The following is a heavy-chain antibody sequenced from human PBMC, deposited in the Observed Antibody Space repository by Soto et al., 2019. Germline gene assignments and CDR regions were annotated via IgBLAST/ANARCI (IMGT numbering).Heavy chain of an antibody. CDR3: ARPSRFDS. J-gene: IGHJ4*02. V-gene: IGHV4-34*01. Sequence: QVHLQQWGAGLLKSSETLSLTCAVYGGSFRDYYWSWVRQPPGKGLEWIGQINHSGSTNYNPSLKVRVTISVDTSQNQFSLKLSSVTAADTAVYYCARPSRFDSWGQGTLVTVSS. CDR2: INHSGST. CDR1: GGSFRDYY. D-gene: IGHD6-6*01.